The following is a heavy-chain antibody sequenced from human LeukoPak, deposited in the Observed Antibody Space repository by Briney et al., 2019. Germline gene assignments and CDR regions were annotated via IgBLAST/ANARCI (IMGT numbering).Heavy chain of an antibody. CDR1: GASISSGGYY. J-gene: IGHJ4*02. CDR3: ATRVNGYFEY. CDR2: SHYSGCT. Sequence: SQTLSLTCTVSGASISSGGYYWTWIRQHQGKGLEWIGYSHYSGCTYYNPSLKSRLTISEDTSKNQFSLKLSSVTAADTAVYYCATRVNGYFEYWGQGTLVTVSS. V-gene: IGHV4-31*03.